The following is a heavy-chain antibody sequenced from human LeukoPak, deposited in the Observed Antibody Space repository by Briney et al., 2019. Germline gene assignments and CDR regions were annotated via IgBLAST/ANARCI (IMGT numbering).Heavy chain of an antibody. CDR1: GFTFSNAW. CDR3: TTEVGATGPDAFDI. D-gene: IGHD1-26*01. J-gene: IGHJ3*02. Sequence: PGGSLRLSCAASGFTFSNAWMSWVRQAPGKVREWVGRIKSKTDGGTTDYAAPVKGRFTISRDDSKNTLYLQMNSLKTEDTAVYYCTTEVGATGPDAFDIWGQGTMVTVSS. CDR2: IKSKTDGGTT. V-gene: IGHV3-15*01.